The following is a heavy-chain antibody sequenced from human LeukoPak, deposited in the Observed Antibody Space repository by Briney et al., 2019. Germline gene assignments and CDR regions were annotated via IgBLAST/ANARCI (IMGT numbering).Heavy chain of an antibody. Sequence: SETLSLTCTVSGGSMSNYYWNWIRQPPGKGLEWIGYTYHSGSTNYNPSLKSRVSMTLDPSKNQFSLRLHSVTAADTAVYYCASLADWYYYDNNDYALGAFDIWGQGTMVTVSS. J-gene: IGHJ3*02. V-gene: IGHV4-59*01. CDR2: TYHSGST. CDR1: GGSMSNYY. D-gene: IGHD3-22*01. CDR3: ASLADWYYYDNNDYALGAFDI.